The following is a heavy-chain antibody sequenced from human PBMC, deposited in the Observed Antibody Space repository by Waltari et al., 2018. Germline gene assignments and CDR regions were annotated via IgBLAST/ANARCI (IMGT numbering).Heavy chain of an antibody. CDR2: INRDGGST. V-gene: IGHV3-74*01. J-gene: IGHJ6*02. CDR3: ARDSGVEMATIGPSGMDV. Sequence: EVQLVESGGGLVQPGGSLRLSCAASGFTFSSYWMHWVRQAPGKGLVWVSRINRDGGSTSYADSVKGRFTISRDNAKNTLYLQMNSLRAEDTAVYYCARDSGVEMATIGPSGMDVWGQGTTVTVSS. D-gene: IGHD5-12*01. CDR1: GFTFSSYW.